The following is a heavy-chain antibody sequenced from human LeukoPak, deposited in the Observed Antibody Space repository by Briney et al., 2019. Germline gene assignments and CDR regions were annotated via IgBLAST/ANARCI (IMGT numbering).Heavy chain of an antibody. CDR2: MNPDSGNT. CDR1: VYTFTSYD. V-gene: IGHV1-8*01. D-gene: IGHD2-21*02. J-gene: IGHJ4*02. Sequence: GAAVPVSFKSSVYTFTSYDINWVRQASGQGLEWMGWMNPDSGNTGYAQKFQGRVTMTRNTSISTAYMELSNLRSEDTAVYYCARGRGKAYCGGDCYPDYWGQGTRVTASS. CDR3: ARGRGKAYCGGDCYPDY.